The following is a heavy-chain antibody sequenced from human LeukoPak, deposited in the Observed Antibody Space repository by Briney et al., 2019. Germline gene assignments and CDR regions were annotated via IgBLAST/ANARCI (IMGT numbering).Heavy chain of an antibody. J-gene: IGHJ4*02. Sequence: TGGSLRLSCAASGFTFSSYEMNWVRQAPGKGLEWVSYITSGSSPIYYADSVKGRFTISRDNAKNSLYLQMNSLRDEDTAVYYCARRAYGDDSFDYWGQGTLVTVSS. V-gene: IGHV3-48*03. D-gene: IGHD4-17*01. CDR3: ARRAYGDDSFDY. CDR1: GFTFSSYE. CDR2: ITSGSSPI.